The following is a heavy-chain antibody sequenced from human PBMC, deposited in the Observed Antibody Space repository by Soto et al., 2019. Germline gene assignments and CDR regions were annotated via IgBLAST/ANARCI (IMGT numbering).Heavy chain of an antibody. CDR1: GGTFSSYA. J-gene: IGHJ4*02. D-gene: IGHD1-26*01. CDR2: IIPIFGTA. V-gene: IGHV1-69*13. Sequence: GASVKVSCKASGGTFSSYAISWVRQAPGQGLEWMGGIIPIFGTANYAQKFQGRVTITADESTSTAYMELSSLRSEDTAVYYCARALVGATFSFDYWGQGTLVTVSS. CDR3: ARALVGATFSFDY.